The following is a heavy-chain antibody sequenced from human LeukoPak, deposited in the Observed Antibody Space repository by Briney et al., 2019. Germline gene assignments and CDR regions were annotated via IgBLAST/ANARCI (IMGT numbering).Heavy chain of an antibody. CDR2: IPGSGGAWLSSITGASSSP. J-gene: IGHJ4*02. Sequence: GGSLRLSCAASGFTFSYYAMSWVRQAPGKGLEWVSTIPGSGGAWLSSITGASSSPFYADSVKGRFTISRDNSKNTLYLQMNSLRAEDTAVYYCAKVNYDDSSGFYFEAEIDYWGQGTLVTVSS. V-gene: IGHV3-23*01. CDR1: GFTFSYYA. CDR3: AKVNYDDSSGFYFEAEIDY. D-gene: IGHD3-22*01.